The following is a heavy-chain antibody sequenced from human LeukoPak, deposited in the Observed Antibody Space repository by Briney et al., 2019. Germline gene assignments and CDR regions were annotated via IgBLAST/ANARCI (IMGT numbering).Heavy chain of an antibody. CDR1: GASVTSSSYF. Sequence: PTETLSLTCSVSGASVTSSSYFWGWIRQPPGKGLEWIGSLHYSGSTFYNPSLKSRVTIFVDASKNQFSLRLTSVTAADTAVYYCASYDHTFGTKIPSWGQGILVTVFS. J-gene: IGHJ5*02. V-gene: IGHV4-39*01. D-gene: IGHD5-12*01. CDR2: LHYSGST. CDR3: ASYDHTFGTKIPS.